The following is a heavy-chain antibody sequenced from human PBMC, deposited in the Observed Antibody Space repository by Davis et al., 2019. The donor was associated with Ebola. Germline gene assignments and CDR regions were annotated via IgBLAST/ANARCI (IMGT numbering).Heavy chain of an antibody. CDR2: IKQDGSEK. CDR1: GFTFTSYW. J-gene: IGHJ5*02. D-gene: IGHD1-26*01. Sequence: GESLKISCAASGFTFTSYWMSWVRQVPGKGLEWVANIKQDGSEKYYVDSVKGRFTISRDNAKNTLYLQMNSLRAEDTAVYYCARSGSYLYWFDPWGQGTLVTVSS. V-gene: IGHV3-7*01. CDR3: ARSGSYLYWFDP.